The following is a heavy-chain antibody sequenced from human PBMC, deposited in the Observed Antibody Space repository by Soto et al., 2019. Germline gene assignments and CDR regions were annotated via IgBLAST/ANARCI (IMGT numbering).Heavy chain of an antibody. CDR1: GFTVSSNY. Sequence: GWSLRLSCAASGFTVSSNYMSWVRQAPGKGLEWVSLIYSGGGTYYADSVKGRFTISRDNSKNTLYLQMNSLRAEDTAIYYCARDRITIFGGDYYYYGMDVWGQGTTVTVSS. J-gene: IGHJ6*02. CDR3: ARDRITIFGGDYYYYGMDV. D-gene: IGHD3-3*01. V-gene: IGHV3-53*01. CDR2: IYSGGGT.